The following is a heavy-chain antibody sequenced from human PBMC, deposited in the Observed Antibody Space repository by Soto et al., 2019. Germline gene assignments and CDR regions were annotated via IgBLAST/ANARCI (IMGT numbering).Heavy chain of an antibody. CDR1: GGSISSGGYY. CDR2: IYYSGST. D-gene: IGHD3-10*01. Sequence: SETLSLTCTVSGGSISSGGYYWSWIRQHPGKGLEWIGYIYYSGSTYYNPSLKSRVTISVDTSKNQFSLKLSSVTAADTAVYYCARGGITMVREGYFDYWGQGTLVTVSS. J-gene: IGHJ4*02. V-gene: IGHV4-31*03. CDR3: ARGGITMVREGYFDY.